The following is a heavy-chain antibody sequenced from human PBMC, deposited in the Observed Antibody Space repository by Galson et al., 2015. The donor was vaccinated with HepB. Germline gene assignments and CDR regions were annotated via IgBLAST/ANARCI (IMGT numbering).Heavy chain of an antibody. CDR1: GYTFTSFG. CDR2: VSAYTGDT. V-gene: IGHV1-18*01. D-gene: IGHD5-18*01. Sequence: SVKVSCKASGYTFTSFGFSWVRQAPAQGLEWMGWVSAYTGDTNYARSFQGRLTLTTDTSTATAYMDLRGLTSDDTAIYYCARAPRGYSHYYYFDYWGQGTLVTASS. J-gene: IGHJ4*02. CDR3: ARAPRGYSHYYYFDY.